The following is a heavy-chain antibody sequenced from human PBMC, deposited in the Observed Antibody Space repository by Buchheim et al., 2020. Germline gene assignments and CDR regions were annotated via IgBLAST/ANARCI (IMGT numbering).Heavy chain of an antibody. CDR2: SRNKGSGYTT. CDR3: ARGFRSFDA. V-gene: IGHV3-72*01. CDR1: GFSFSAFY. J-gene: IGHJ4*02. Sequence: EVQLVESGGGLVQPGGSLRLSCATSGFSFSAFYLDWVRQVPGKGLEWIGRSRNKGSGYTTEYAASVKGRFTVPRDESTDSLYLQMNSLKIEDTAMYYCARGFRSFDAWGQGT. D-gene: IGHD3-10*01.